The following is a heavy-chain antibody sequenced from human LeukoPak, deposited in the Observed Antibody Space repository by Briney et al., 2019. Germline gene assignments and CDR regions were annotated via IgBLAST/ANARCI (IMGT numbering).Heavy chain of an antibody. V-gene: IGHV3-13*01. J-gene: IGHJ4*02. Sequence: GGSLRLSCTASGLTLGGHDMHWVRQTTGDGLEWVAAVSAGHHAFYAGSVGGRCTISREEANHSLFLQMNSLRAGDTAIYYCVSEARGYHYTYFDYWGQGSLVTVSS. CDR1: GLTLGGHD. D-gene: IGHD4-11*01. CDR3: VSEARGYHYTYFDY. CDR2: VSAGHHA.